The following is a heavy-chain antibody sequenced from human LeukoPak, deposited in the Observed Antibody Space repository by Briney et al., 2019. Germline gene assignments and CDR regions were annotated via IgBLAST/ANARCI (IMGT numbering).Heavy chain of an antibody. CDR3: ARLENHYGMDV. D-gene: IGHD2/OR15-2a*01. Sequence: SETLSLTCTVSGGSISSYYWSWIRQPPGKGLEWIGYIYYSGSTNYNPSLKSRVTILVDTSKNQFSLKLSSVTAADTAVYYCARLENHYGMDVWGQGTTVTVSS. V-gene: IGHV4-59*08. J-gene: IGHJ6*02. CDR1: GGSISSYY. CDR2: IYYSGST.